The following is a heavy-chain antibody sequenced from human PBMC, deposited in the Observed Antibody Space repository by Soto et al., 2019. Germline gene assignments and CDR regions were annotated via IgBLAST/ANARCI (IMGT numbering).Heavy chain of an antibody. D-gene: IGHD2-15*01. CDR3: ARDKGYCSGGSCYQSPLYYYYYGMDV. Sequence: EVQLVESGGGLVQPGGSLRLSCAASGFTFSSYWMHWVRQAPGKGLVWVSRINSDGSSTSYADSVKGRFTISRNNAKNTLYLQMNGLRAEDTAVYYCARDKGYCSGGSCYQSPLYYYYYGMDVWGQGTTVTVSS. CDR1: GFTFSSYW. V-gene: IGHV3-74*01. CDR2: INSDGSST. J-gene: IGHJ6*02.